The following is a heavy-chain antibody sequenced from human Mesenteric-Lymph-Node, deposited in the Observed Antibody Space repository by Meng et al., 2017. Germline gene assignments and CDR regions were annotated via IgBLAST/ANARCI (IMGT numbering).Heavy chain of an antibody. CDR3: ARARYGSCSYYNTDYDY. D-gene: IGHD3-10*01. CDR1: GGSINSNF. J-gene: IGHJ4*02. V-gene: IGHV4-59*01. Sequence: SETLSLTCTVSGGSINSNFCGWIRQHPGKGLEWIWYIYYSGITDYNPSLKIRVTISVHPSKNQFSLKLSSVTAAATTVYYCARARYGSCSYYNTDYDYWGQGTMVTVSS. CDR2: IYYSGIT.